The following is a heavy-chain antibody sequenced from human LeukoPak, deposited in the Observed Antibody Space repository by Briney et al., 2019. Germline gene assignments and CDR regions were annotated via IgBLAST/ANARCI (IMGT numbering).Heavy chain of an antibody. CDR3: ARDIAVSRFDP. J-gene: IGHJ5*02. CDR1: GGSISSYY. Sequence: PSETLSLTCTVSGGSISSYYWSWIRQPPGKGLEWIGEINHSGSTNYNPSLKSRVTISVDTSKNQFSLKLTSVTAADTAVYYCARDIAVSRFDPWGQGTLVTVSS. D-gene: IGHD6-19*01. V-gene: IGHV4-34*01. CDR2: INHSGST.